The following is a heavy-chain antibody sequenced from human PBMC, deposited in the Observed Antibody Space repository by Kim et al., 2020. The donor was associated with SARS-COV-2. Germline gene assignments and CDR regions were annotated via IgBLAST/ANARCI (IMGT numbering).Heavy chain of an antibody. V-gene: IGHV4-39*01. CDR3: ARLLYGSSAVFGY. D-gene: IGHD6-6*01. CDR1: GGSISSSSYY. J-gene: IGHJ4*02. Sequence: SETLSLTCTVSGGSISSSSYYWGWIRQPPGKGLEWIGSIYYSGSTYYNPSLKSRVTISVDTSKNQFSLKLSSVTAADTAVYYCARLLYGSSAVFGYWGQGTLVTVSS. CDR2: IYYSGST.